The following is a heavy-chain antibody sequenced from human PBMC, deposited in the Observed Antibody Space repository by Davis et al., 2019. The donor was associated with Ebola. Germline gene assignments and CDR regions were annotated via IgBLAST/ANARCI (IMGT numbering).Heavy chain of an antibody. CDR2: IIPILGIA. CDR1: GGTFSSYA. V-gene: IGHV1-69*04. J-gene: IGHJ6*02. CDR3: ARAGLGSGDMFYYYYYGMDV. Sequence: AASVKVSCKASGGTFSSYAISWVRQAPGQGLEWMGRIIPILGIANYAQKFQGRVTITADKSTSTAYMELSSLRSEDTAVYYCARAGLGSGDMFYYYYYGMDVWGQGTTVTVSS. D-gene: IGHD3-16*01.